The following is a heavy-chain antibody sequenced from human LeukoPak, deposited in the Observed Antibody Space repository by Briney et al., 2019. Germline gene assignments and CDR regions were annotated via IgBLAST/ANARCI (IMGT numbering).Heavy chain of an antibody. CDR1: GFTFSSYS. V-gene: IGHV3-21*01. CDR2: ISSSSSYI. D-gene: IGHD3-3*01. Sequence: GGSLRLSCAASGFTFSSYSMNWVRQAPGKGLEWVSSISSSSSYIYYADSVKGRFTISRDNAKNSLYLQMNSLRAEDTAVYYCASIPPYDFWSGYYHDYWGQGTLVTVSS. CDR3: ASIPPYDFWSGYYHDY. J-gene: IGHJ4*02.